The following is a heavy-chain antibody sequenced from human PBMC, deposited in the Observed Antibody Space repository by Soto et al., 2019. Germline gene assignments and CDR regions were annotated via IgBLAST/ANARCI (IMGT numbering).Heavy chain of an antibody. CDR1: GFTFSSYW. J-gene: IGHJ4*02. V-gene: IGHV3-74*01. D-gene: IGHD3-10*01. CDR3: ARGGFSGSGSFIQGDY. Sequence: EVQLVESGGGLVQPGGSLRLSCAASGFTFSSYWMHWVRQAPGKGLVWVSRIKSDGSNINYADSVKGRFAISRDNAKNTLYLQMNSLRAEHTAIYYCARGGFSGSGSFIQGDYWGQGTLVTGSS. CDR2: IKSDGSNI.